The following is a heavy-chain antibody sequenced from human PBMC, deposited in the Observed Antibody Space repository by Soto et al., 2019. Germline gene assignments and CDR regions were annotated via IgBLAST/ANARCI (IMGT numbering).Heavy chain of an antibody. CDR3: AAHPGGGGY. Sequence: EVQLVESGGGLMQPGGSLRLSCAVSGFTVSNNYMSWVRQAPGKGLEGVSVIYSGGYTAYGDSVKGRFTISRDNSKNTINLQITPRGADVPAGFSCAAHPGGGGYWGQGTLVTVSS. D-gene: IGHD3-10*01. V-gene: IGHV3-53*01. J-gene: IGHJ4*02. CDR2: IYSGGYT. CDR1: GFTVSNNY.